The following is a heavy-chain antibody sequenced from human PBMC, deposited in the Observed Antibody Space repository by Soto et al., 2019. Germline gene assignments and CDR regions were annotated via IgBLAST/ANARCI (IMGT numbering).Heavy chain of an antibody. CDR1: GYTFTSYG. CDR2: INPSGGST. V-gene: IGHV1-46*01. Sequence: ASAKFSCKASGYTFTSYGISWVRQAPGQVLDWMGIINPSGGSTSYAQKFQGRVTMTRDTSTSTVYMELSSLRSEDTAVYYCARDRRWLHPWFDPWGQVTLVTVSS. D-gene: IGHD5-12*01. J-gene: IGHJ5*02. CDR3: ARDRRWLHPWFDP.